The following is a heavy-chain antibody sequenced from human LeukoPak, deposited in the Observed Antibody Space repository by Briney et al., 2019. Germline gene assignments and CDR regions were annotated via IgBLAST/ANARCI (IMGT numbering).Heavy chain of an antibody. CDR2: IYSGGST. CDR3: ARSDHDYGGSPLDY. CDR1: GFTVSSNY. Sequence: PGGSLRLSCAASGFTVSSNYMSWVRQAPGKGLEWVSVIYSGGSTYYADSVKGRFTISRDNSKNTLYLQMNSLRAEDTAVYYCARSDHDYGGSPLDYWGQGTLVTVSS. D-gene: IGHD4-23*01. V-gene: IGHV3-53*05. J-gene: IGHJ4*02.